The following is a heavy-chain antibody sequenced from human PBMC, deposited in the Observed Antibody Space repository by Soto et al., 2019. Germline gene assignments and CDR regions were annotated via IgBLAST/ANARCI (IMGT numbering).Heavy chain of an antibody. D-gene: IGHD1-26*01. J-gene: IGHJ4*02. CDR2: INAGHGTT. CDR3: ARSPYSGNYYGPYDD. Sequence: WASVKVSCKTSGYTFTHYAIHWVRQAPGQSLEWMGWINAGHGTTQYSPRFQGRASITRDTSATTASMELNNLRSEDTAVYFCARSPYSGNYYGPYDDWGQGTLVTVSS. V-gene: IGHV1-3*01. CDR1: GYTFTHYA.